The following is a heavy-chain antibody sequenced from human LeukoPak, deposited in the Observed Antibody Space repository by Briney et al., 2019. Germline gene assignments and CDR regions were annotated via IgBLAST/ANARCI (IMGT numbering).Heavy chain of an antibody. V-gene: IGHV3-30*02. J-gene: IGHJ4*02. CDR3: AKDLPYYDSSGYWGISY. D-gene: IGHD3-22*01. Sequence: PGGSLRLSCAASGFTFSSYGMHWVRQAPGKGLEWVAFIRYDGSNKYYADSVKGRFTISRDNSKNTLYLQVNSLRAEDTAVYYCAKDLPYYDSSGYWGISYWGQGTLVTVSS. CDR2: IRYDGSNK. CDR1: GFTFSSYG.